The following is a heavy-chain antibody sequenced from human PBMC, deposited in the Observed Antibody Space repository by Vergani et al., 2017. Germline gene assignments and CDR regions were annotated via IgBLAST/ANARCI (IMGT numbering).Heavy chain of an antibody. CDR1: GFTFSSYS. Sequence: EVQLVESGGGLVQPGGSLRLSCAASGFTFSSYSMNWVRQAPGKGLEWVSYISSSSSTIYYADSVKGRFTISRDNAKNSLYLQMNSLRAEDTAVYYCARVGCSGGSCALTFDYWGQGTLVTVSS. CDR2: ISSSSSTI. CDR3: ARVGCSGGSCALTFDY. J-gene: IGHJ4*02. V-gene: IGHV3-48*04. D-gene: IGHD2-15*01.